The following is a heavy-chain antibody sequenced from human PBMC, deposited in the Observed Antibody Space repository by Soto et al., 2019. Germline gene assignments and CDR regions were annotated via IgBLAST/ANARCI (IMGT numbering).Heavy chain of an antibody. CDR3: ARDLYYYDSSGSRGNLDY. J-gene: IGHJ4*02. D-gene: IGHD3-22*01. Sequence: ASVKVSCKASGYTFTSYYMHWARQAPGQGLEWMGIINPSGGSTSYAQKFQGRVTMTRDTSTSTVYMELSSLRSEDTAVYYCARDLYYYDSSGSRGNLDYWGQGTLVTVSS. CDR2: INPSGGST. CDR1: GYTFTSYY. V-gene: IGHV1-46*01.